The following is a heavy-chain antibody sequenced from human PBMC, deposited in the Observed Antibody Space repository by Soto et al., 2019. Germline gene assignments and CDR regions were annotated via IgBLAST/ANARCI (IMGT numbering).Heavy chain of an antibody. V-gene: IGHV3-23*01. CDR2: VSGSGGST. J-gene: IGHJ4*02. Sequence: EVQLLESGGGLAQPGGSLRLSCAASGFTFSSYSMNWVRQAPGKRLEWVSTVSGSGGSTYYADSVKGRFTISRDTSKNTLYLQMNSLRADDTAVYYFAKEMAVAFWGQGTQVTVSS. CDR1: GFTFSSYS. CDR3: AKEMAVAF. D-gene: IGHD6-19*01.